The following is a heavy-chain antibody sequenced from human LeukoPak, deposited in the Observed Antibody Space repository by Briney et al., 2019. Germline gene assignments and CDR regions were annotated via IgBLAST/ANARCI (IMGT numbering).Heavy chain of an antibody. V-gene: IGHV3-7*04. CDR1: RFTPRRDW. CDR2: IKHDGSEA. Sequence: GGSLRLSCAASRFTPRRDWMSCGRQAPGKGLEWVANIKHDGSEAHYVDSVKGRFTISRDNAKNSLSLQMNSLNVYDTGVYFCTWDAVFGSERTHLDFWSQGTLVSVSS. D-gene: IGHD3-10*01. J-gene: IGHJ4*02. CDR3: TWDAVFGSERTHLDF.